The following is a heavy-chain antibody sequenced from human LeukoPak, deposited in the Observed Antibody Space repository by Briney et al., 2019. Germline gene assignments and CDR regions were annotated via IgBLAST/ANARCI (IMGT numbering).Heavy chain of an antibody. CDR3: ARDALGASGIGGALDI. CDR2: IWYDGSEK. D-gene: IGHD1-26*01. CDR1: GFTFSHYT. Sequence: PGGSLRLSCAASGFTFSHYTMHWVRQAPGKGLEWVAIIWYDGSEKYYADSVKGRFSISRDNFKNTLYLQMSSLRDEDTAVYYCARDALGASGIGGALDIWGQGTVVTVSS. J-gene: IGHJ3*02. V-gene: IGHV3-33*01.